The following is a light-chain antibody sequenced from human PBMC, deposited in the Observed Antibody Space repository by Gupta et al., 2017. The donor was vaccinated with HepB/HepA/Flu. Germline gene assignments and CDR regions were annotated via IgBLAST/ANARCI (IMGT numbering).Light chain of an antibody. Sequence: QSALTQPATVSGSPGQSITISCTGTSIDVGSYNLVSWYQQHAGKAPKVMIYEVSMRPSGVSNRFSGSKSGNTASLTISGLQAEDEADYYCCSYARSSTWVFGGGTKLTVL. V-gene: IGLV2-23*02. CDR3: CSYARSSTWV. CDR2: EVS. CDR1: SIDVGSYNL. J-gene: IGLJ3*02.